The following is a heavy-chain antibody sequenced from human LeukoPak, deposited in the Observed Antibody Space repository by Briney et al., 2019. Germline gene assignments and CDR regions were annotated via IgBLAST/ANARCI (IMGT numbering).Heavy chain of an antibody. CDR1: GGSLSSYY. CDR2: IYYSGST. D-gene: IGHD1-26*01. V-gene: IGHV4-59*01. J-gene: IGHJ6*02. Sequence: PSETLSLTCTVSGGSLSSYYWTWIRQPPGKGLEWIGYIYYSGSTNYNPSLKSRVSISVDTSKHQFSLKLNFVTAPHTAVYYFARGAGWERVIYYGMDVWGQGTTVTVSS. CDR3: ARGAGWERVIYYGMDV.